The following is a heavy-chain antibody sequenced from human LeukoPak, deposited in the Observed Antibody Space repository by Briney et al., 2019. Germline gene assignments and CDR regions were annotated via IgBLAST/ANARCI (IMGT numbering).Heavy chain of an antibody. CDR2: IKTKTDGGTT. Sequence: KSGGSLRLSCAASGFTFISYWMHWVRQAPGKGLEWIGRIKTKTDGGTTEYAAPVKGRFTISRDDSKNTVYLQMNSLKTEDTALYYCVTRVKSTGDYWGQGTLVTVSS. J-gene: IGHJ4*02. CDR3: VTRVKSTGDY. V-gene: IGHV3-15*01. D-gene: IGHD1-1*01. CDR1: GFTFISYW.